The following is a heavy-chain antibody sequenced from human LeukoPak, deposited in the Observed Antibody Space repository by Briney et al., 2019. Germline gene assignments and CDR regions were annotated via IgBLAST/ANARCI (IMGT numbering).Heavy chain of an antibody. V-gene: IGHV3-30*18. J-gene: IGHJ6*02. CDR1: GFTFNNYG. Sequence: GGSLRLSCAASGFTFNNYGMHWVRQAPGKGLEWVAIISYDGSNKYYTDSVKGRFTISRDNSKNTLYLQMNSLRAEDTAVYYCAKGKYYYGSGPDYGMDVWGQGTTVTVSS. D-gene: IGHD3-10*01. CDR2: ISYDGSNK. CDR3: AKGKYYYGSGPDYGMDV.